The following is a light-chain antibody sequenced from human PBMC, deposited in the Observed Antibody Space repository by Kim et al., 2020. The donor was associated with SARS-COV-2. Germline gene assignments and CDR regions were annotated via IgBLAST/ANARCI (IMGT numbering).Light chain of an antibody. Sequence: SPGERATLSCRASQSVSSYLAWYQQKPGQAPRLLIYDASNRATGIPARFSGSGSGTDFTLTISSLEPEDCAVYYCQQRSNWPPRYTFGQGTKLEI. V-gene: IGKV3-11*01. CDR3: QQRSNWPPRYT. CDR1: QSVSSY. J-gene: IGKJ2*01. CDR2: DAS.